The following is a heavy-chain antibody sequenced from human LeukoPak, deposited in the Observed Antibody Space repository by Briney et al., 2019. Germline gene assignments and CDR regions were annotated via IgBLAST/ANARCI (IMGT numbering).Heavy chain of an antibody. D-gene: IGHD5-12*01. CDR1: GFTFSSYA. Sequence: GGSLRLSCAASGFTFSSYAMSWVRQAPGKGLEWVSAISGSGGITYYADSVKGRFTISRDNSKNTLYLQMNSLRAEDTAVYYCAKGGAGLRGYSSYDRVDYWGQGTLVTVSS. V-gene: IGHV3-23*01. J-gene: IGHJ4*02. CDR3: AKGGAGLRGYSSYDRVDY. CDR2: ISGSGGIT.